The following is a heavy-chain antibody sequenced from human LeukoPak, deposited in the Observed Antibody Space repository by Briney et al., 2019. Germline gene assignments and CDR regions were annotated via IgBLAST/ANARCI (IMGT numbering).Heavy chain of an antibody. J-gene: IGHJ4*02. D-gene: IGHD2-2*01. Sequence: AASEKVSCTASGYPFTGYYKHCATKAPAQGLEWKACINPNSGGTNYAQNFHDRITMTRYTTISTAYVELSRLTSDVTAIYCGTRANALCWSSISCLFDYWGQGTLGTASS. CDR1: GYPFTGYY. CDR2: INPNSGGT. CDR3: TRANALCWSSISCLFDY. V-gene: IGHV1-2*02.